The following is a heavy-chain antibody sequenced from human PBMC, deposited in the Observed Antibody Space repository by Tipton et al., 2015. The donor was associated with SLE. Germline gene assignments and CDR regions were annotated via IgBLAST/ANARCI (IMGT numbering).Heavy chain of an antibody. CDR2: IFYSGTT. CDR3: ARGNTIFGVGY. CDR1: GGSISSTTYY. Sequence: TLSLTCTVSGGSISSTTYYWGWIRQSPGKGLEWIGSIFYSGTTYYSPSLKSRVTISVDTSKNQFSLKLSSVTAADTAVYYCARGNTIFGVGYWGQGTLVTVSS. D-gene: IGHD3-3*01. V-gene: IGHV4-39*07. J-gene: IGHJ4*02.